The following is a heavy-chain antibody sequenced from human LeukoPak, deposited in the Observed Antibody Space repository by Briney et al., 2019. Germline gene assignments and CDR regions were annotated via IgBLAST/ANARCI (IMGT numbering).Heavy chain of an antibody. CDR3: ARVSVASSPVARGQQLVNLGNYYYYYYMDV. V-gene: IGHV3-7*01. CDR1: GFTFSSYW. J-gene: IGHJ6*03. D-gene: IGHD6-13*01. Sequence: GGSLRLSCAASGFTFSSYWMSWVRLAPGKGLEWVANIKQDGSEKYYVDSVKGRFTISRDNAKNSLYLQMNSLRAEDTAVYYCARVSVASSPVARGQQLVNLGNYYYYYYMDVWGKGTTVTVSS. CDR2: IKQDGSEK.